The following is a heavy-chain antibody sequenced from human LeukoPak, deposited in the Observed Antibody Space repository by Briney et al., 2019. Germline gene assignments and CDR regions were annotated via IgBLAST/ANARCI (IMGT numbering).Heavy chain of an antibody. CDR2: IRYDGSNK. CDR1: GFTFSSYG. V-gene: IGHV3-30*02. CDR3: ARGFVPAAI. Sequence: PGGSLRRSCAASGFTFSSYGRLWVRQAQGQGLVGVAFIRYDGSNKYYADSVKGRFTISRDNSKNTLYLQMNSLRAEETAVYYCARGFVPAAIWGQGTLVTVSS. D-gene: IGHD2-2*01. J-gene: IGHJ4*02.